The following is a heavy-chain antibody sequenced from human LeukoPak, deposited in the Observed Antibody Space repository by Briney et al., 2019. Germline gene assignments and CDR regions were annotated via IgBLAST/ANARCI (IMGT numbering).Heavy chain of an antibody. CDR3: AKDRSIGTYYTFDH. V-gene: IGHV3-23*01. D-gene: IGHD1-26*01. CDR2: ISASAAMT. CDR1: GFTFNNYV. Sequence: GGSLRLSCEASGFTFNNYVMTWVRQAPGKGLEWVSSISASAAMTYYADSVKGRFTVSRDHSNNRLYLQMSGLIAADTAVYYCAKDRSIGTYYTFDHWGQGTLVTVSS. J-gene: IGHJ4*02.